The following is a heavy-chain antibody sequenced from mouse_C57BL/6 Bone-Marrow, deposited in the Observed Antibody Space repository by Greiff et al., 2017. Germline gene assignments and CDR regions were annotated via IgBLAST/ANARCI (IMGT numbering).Heavy chain of an antibody. CDR2: ISSGGSYT. Sequence: EVQRVESGGDLVKPGGSLKLSCAASGFTFSSYGMSWVRQTPDKRLEWVATISSGGSYTYYPASVKGRFTISRDHAKNTLYLQMSSLKSEDTAMYYCASTEGWLLPRDYWGQGTSVTVSS. V-gene: IGHV5-6*01. J-gene: IGHJ4*01. CDR3: ASTEGWLLPRDY. D-gene: IGHD2-3*01. CDR1: GFTFSSYG.